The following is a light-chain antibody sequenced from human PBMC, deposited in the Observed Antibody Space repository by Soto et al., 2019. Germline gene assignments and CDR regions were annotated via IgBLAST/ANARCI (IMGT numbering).Light chain of an antibody. Sequence: EIGLTQSPATLSLSPGERATLSCRASQSVSSYLAWYQQKPGQAPRLLIYDASNRATGIPARFSGSGSGTDFTLTISSLEPEDFAVYYCQQRSNWLFTFGGGTKVDIK. V-gene: IGKV3-11*01. CDR3: QQRSNWLFT. CDR2: DAS. J-gene: IGKJ4*01. CDR1: QSVSSY.